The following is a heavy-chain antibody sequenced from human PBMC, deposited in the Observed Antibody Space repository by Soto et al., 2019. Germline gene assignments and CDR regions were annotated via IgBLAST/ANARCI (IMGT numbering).Heavy chain of an antibody. V-gene: IGHV1-46*01. D-gene: IGHD2-2*01. Sequence: WASVKVSCKASGYTFTSYYMHWVRQAPGQGLEWMGIINPSGGSTSYAQKFQGRVTMTRDTSTSTVYMELSSLRSEDTAVYYCARGYVVVPAASWFDPWGQGTLVTVSS. CDR1: GYTFTSYY. CDR3: ARGYVVVPAASWFDP. J-gene: IGHJ5*02. CDR2: INPSGGST.